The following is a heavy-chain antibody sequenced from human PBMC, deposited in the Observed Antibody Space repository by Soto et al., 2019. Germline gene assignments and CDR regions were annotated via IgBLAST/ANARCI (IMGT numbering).Heavy chain of an antibody. Sequence: EVQLVESGGGLVQPGGSLRLSCAASGFTFSSYSMNWVRQAPGKGLEWVSYISSSSSTIYYADSVKGRFTISRDNAKNSLYLQMNSLRDEDTAVYYCARDPHSSGWSRILTPSDSYYYYGMDVWGQGTTVTVSS. CDR3: ARDPHSSGWSRILTPSDSYYYYGMDV. CDR1: GFTFSSYS. D-gene: IGHD6-19*01. CDR2: ISSSSSTI. J-gene: IGHJ6*02. V-gene: IGHV3-48*02.